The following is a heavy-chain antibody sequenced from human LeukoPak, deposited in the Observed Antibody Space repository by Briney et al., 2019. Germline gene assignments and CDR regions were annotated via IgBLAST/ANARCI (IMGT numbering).Heavy chain of an antibody. CDR1: GYTFTDYY. CDR3: ARILTASFIDAFDI. V-gene: IGHV1-2*02. D-gene: IGHD7-27*01. J-gene: IGHJ3*02. CDR2: INPDSGGT. Sequence: RASVKVSCKASGYTFTDYYMHWVRQAPGQGLEWMGWINPDSGGTNYAQRFQGRVTMTRDTSISTAYMELSRLRSDDTAVYYCARILTASFIDAFDIWGQGTMVTVSS.